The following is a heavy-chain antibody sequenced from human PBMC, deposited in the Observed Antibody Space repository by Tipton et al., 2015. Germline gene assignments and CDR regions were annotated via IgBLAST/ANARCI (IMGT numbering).Heavy chain of an antibody. CDR2: IYTGGSS. V-gene: IGHV3-53*01. CDR1: GFTVSSNY. D-gene: IGHD3-3*01. J-gene: IGHJ4*02. Sequence: SLRLSCAASGFTVSSNYMTWVRQAPGKGLEWVSVIYTGGSSFYADSVKGRFTISRDNSENTLYLQMNSLRAEDTAVYYCAQAYDFWSGYSPPPGYWGQGTLVTVSS. CDR3: AQAYDFWSGYSPPPGY.